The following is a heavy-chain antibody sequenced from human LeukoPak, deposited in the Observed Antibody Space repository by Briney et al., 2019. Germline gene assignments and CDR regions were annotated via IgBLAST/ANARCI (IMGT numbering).Heavy chain of an antibody. D-gene: IGHD3-10*01. Sequence: GGSLRLSCAASVFTFSDYYMSWIRQAPGKGREGCSYISSSVSTVDYAASGKGRFTISKDNPKNSLYLQMNSLRAEDTAVYYCAREAGGSGSSSVAYWGQGTLVTVSS. CDR2: ISSSVSTV. CDR3: AREAGGSGSSSVAY. CDR1: VFTFSDYY. J-gene: IGHJ4*02. V-gene: IGHV3-11*04.